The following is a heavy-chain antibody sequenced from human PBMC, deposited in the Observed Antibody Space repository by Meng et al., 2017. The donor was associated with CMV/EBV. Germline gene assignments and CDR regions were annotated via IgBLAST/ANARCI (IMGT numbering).Heavy chain of an antibody. CDR2: INHSGST. CDR3: ARRPINYYDSSDGHPRLDY. V-gene: IGHV4-34*01. Sequence: SETLSLTCAVYGGSFSGYYWSWIRQPPGKGLEWIGEINHSGSTNYNPSLKSRVTISVDTSKNQFSLKLSSVTAADTAVYYCARRPINYYDSSDGHPRLDYWGQGTLVTVSS. D-gene: IGHD3-22*01. J-gene: IGHJ4*02. CDR1: GGSFSGYY.